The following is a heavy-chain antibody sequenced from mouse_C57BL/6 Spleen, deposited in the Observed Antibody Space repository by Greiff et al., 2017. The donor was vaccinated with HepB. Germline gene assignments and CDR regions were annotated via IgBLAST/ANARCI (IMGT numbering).Heavy chain of an antibody. CDR3: TEGDLLELAD. V-gene: IGHV1-15*01. CDR1: GYTFTDYE. CDR2: IDPETGGT. D-gene: IGHD2-1*01. Sequence: LQESGAELVRPGASVTLSCKASGYTFTDYEMHWVKQTPVHGLEWIGAIDPETGGTAYNQKFKGKAILTADKSSSTAYMVLRSLASEDSAVYYCTEGDLLELADWGQGTLVTVSA. J-gene: IGHJ3*01.